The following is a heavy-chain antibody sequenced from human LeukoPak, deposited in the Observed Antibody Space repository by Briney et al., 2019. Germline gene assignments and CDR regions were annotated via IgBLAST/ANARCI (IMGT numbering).Heavy chain of an antibody. Sequence: GGSLRLSCAASGFSSSSYAMHWVRQAPGKGLEYVSAISNNGGSTSYANSVKGRFTISRDNSNNTLYLQMGSLRAEDMAVYYCARSGYTYGLADYWGQGTLVTVSS. CDR2: ISNNGGST. CDR3: ARSGYTYGLADY. CDR1: GFSSSSYA. D-gene: IGHD5-12*01. J-gene: IGHJ4*02. V-gene: IGHV3-64*01.